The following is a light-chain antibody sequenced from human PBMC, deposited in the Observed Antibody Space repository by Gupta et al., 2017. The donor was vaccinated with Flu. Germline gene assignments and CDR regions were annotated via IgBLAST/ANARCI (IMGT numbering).Light chain of an antibody. CDR1: QSVSSY. V-gene: IGKV3-11*01. J-gene: IGKJ1*01. CDR3: QQRSNWPRT. Sequence: EIVLTQSPATLSLSPGARATLSCRASQSVSSYLAWYQQKPGQAPRLLIYDASNRATGIPARFSGSGSGTEFTLTISSLEPEDFAVYYCQQRSNWPRTFGQGTKVEIK. CDR2: DAS.